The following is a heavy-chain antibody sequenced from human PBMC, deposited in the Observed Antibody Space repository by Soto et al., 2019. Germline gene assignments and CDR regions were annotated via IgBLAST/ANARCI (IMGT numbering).Heavy chain of an antibody. J-gene: IGHJ6*03. D-gene: IGHD6-6*01. CDR2: ISSNGVGT. CDR1: GFTLIGDA. V-gene: IGHV3-64*01. Sequence: EVQLAESGGGLAQPGGSLRLSCAASGFTLIGDAMDWVRQAPGQGREYVSGISSNGVGTYYANSVQGRFIISRDNYKNTVYLRMGSLRAEDMAVYYCARRGRPDFYYRDVWGKGTTVTVSS. CDR3: ARRGRPDFYYRDV.